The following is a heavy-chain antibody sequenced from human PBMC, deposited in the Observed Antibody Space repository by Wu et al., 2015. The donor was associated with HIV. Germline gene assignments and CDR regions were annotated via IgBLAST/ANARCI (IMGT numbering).Heavy chain of an antibody. CDR2: IIPIFGTA. J-gene: IGHJ6*01. CDR3: ARERDTAMVHQEAGVLRVWDV. Sequence: QVQLVQSGAEVKKPGSSVKVSCKASGGTFSSYAISWVRQAPGQGLEWMGGIIPIFGTANYAQKFQGRVTITTDESTSTAYMELSSLRSEDTAVYYCARERDTAMVHQEAGVLRVWDVWGPRGPRVTGLL. D-gene: IGHD5-18*01. V-gene: IGHV1-69*05. CDR1: GGTFSSYA.